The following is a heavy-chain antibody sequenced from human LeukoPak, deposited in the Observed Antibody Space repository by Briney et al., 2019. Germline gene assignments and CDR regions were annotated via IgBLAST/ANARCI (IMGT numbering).Heavy chain of an antibody. V-gene: IGHV1-2*02. D-gene: IGHD1-26*01. CDR2: INPNSAT. Sequence: ASVKVSCKASGYTFTSYAMHWVRQAPGQGLEWMGWINPNSATNYAQKFQGRVTMTRDTPTSTAYMELSRLTSDDMAVYYCSRGEVDGPDFDYWGQGTLVTVSS. CDR1: GYTFTSYA. CDR3: SRGEVDGPDFDY. J-gene: IGHJ4*02.